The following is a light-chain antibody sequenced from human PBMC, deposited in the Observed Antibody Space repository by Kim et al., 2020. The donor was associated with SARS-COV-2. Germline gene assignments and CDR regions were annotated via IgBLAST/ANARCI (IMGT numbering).Light chain of an antibody. CDR3: QQYISALYT. V-gene: IGKV3-20*01. J-gene: IGKJ2*01. CDR2: GAS. Sequence: APRLLIYGASSRATGIPGRFSGSGSGTDFTLTISRLEPEDFAVYFCQQYISALYTFGQGTKLEI.